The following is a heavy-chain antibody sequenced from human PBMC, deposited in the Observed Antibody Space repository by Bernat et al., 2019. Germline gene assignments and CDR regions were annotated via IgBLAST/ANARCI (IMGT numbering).Heavy chain of an antibody. CDR3: AKWFKDSGAYSYAFDY. Sequence: EVQLLESGGGLVQPGGSLRLSCAASGFTFGSNTMSWVRQAPGKGLEWVSDISDSGDSTYYPDSLKCRFTISRDNSKNTLYLQMNSLRAEDTAVYYCAKWFKDSGAYSYAFDYWGQGTLVTVSS. V-gene: IGHV3-23*01. CDR2: ISDSGDST. CDR1: GFTFGSNT. J-gene: IGHJ4*02. D-gene: IGHD3-22*01.